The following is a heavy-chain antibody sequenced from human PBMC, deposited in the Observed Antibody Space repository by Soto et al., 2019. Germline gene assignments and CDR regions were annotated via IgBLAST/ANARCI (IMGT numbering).Heavy chain of an antibody. J-gene: IGHJ5*02. Sequence: PGGSLRLSCAASGSTFSSSEMHWVRQAPGKGLEWVSYISKSSSVIYYADSVKGRFTISRDNSNNMLYLEMNSLRPEDTAVYYCATGHRGLTGTTVVVTVPGWFDPWGQGALVTVSS. CDR1: GSTFSSSE. CDR2: ISKSSSVI. V-gene: IGHV3-48*03. D-gene: IGHD2-21*02. CDR3: ATGHRGLTGTTVVVTVPGWFDP.